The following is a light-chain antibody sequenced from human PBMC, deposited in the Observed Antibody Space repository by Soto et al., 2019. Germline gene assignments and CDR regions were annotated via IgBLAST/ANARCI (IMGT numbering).Light chain of an antibody. J-gene: IGKJ2*01. CDR3: QQYNNWPPYT. CDR1: QSVSCK. Sequence: EIVMTQSPATLSASPGERATLSCRASQSVSCKLAWYQQKPGQAPRLLIYAASTRATGIPARFSGSGSGTEFTLTISSLQSEDFPVYYCQQYNNWPPYTFGQGTKLEIK. V-gene: IGKV3-15*01. CDR2: AAS.